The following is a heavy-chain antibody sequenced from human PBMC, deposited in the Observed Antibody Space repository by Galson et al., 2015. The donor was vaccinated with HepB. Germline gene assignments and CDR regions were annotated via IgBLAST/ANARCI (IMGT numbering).Heavy chain of an antibody. D-gene: IGHD3-10*01. CDR3: AKDMRVRGTTDAFDV. V-gene: IGHV3-23*01. Sequence: SLRLSCATSGFTFGDYAMRWVRQAPGKGLEWVAGISYSGKTTYYTDSVKGRFTISRDNSKNTLYLQMNSLRVKDTAVYYCAKDMRVRGTTDAFDVWGQGTMVTVSS. CDR2: ISYSGKTT. J-gene: IGHJ3*01. CDR1: GFTFGDYA.